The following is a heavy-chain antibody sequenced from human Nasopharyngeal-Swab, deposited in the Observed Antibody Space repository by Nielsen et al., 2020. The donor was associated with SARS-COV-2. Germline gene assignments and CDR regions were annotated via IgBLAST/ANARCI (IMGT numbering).Heavy chain of an antibody. V-gene: IGHV3-48*04. J-gene: IGHJ4*02. Sequence: GESLKISCAASGFTFSSYSMNWVRQAPGKGLEWVSYISSSSSTIYYADSVKGRFTISRDNAKNSLYLQMNSLRAEDTAVYYCGRERGNSPGGYDFWSGRFFFDYWGQGTLVTVSS. CDR3: GRERGNSPGGYDFWSGRFFFDY. CDR2: ISSSSSTI. CDR1: GFTFSSYS. D-gene: IGHD3-3*01.